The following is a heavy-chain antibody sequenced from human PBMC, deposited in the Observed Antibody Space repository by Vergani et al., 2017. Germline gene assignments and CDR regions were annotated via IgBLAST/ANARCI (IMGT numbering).Heavy chain of an antibody. CDR2: ISGSGGST. V-gene: IGHV3-23*01. Sequence: EVQLLVSGGGLVQPGGSLRLSCAACGFTFSSYAMSWVRQAPGKGLEWGSAISGSGGSTYYADTVKGRFTNSRDNSKNTLYLPMNSLRAEDTAVYYCAKDNNFRYSSGWYAFAPWGQGTLVTVSS. J-gene: IGHJ5*02. CDR3: AKDNNFRYSSGWYAFAP. CDR1: GFTFSSYA. D-gene: IGHD6-19*01.